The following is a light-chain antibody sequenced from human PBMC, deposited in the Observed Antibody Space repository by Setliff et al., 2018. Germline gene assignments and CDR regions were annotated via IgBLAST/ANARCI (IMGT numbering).Light chain of an antibody. CDR1: NNDVGAYNY. Sequence: QSALTQPASVSGSPGQSVTISCTGTNNDVGAYNYVSWYQQHPGKAPKFMIYDVSKRSSGVSNRFSGSKSGNTASLTISGLQAEDETDYYCCSYAGSSTPYYVFGTGTKVTVL. CDR2: DVS. J-gene: IGLJ1*01. CDR3: CSYAGSSTPYYV. V-gene: IGLV2-23*02.